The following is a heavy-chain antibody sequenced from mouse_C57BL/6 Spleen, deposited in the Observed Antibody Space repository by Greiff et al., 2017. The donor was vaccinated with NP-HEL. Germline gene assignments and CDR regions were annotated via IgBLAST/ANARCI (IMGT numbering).Heavy chain of an antibody. CDR3: ARSGDYYAMDY. V-gene: IGHV1-55*01. Sequence: VQLQQPGAELVKPGASVKMSCKASGYTFTSYWITWVKQRPGQGLEWIGEIYPGSGSTNYNEKFKSKATLTVDTSSSTAYMQLSSLTSEDSAVYYCARSGDYYAMDYWGQGTTLTVSS. J-gene: IGHJ2*01. CDR2: IYPGSGST. D-gene: IGHD1-1*01. CDR1: GYTFTSYW.